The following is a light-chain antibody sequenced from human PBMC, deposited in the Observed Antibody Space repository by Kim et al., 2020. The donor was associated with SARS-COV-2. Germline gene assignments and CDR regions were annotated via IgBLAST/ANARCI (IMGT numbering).Light chain of an antibody. Sequence: QSALTQPASVSGSPGQSITISCTGTSSDVGSYSLVSWYQQHPGKVPRLMIYEVSERPSGVSNRFSASKSGNTASLTISGLQAEDEADYYCCSYTSGTTWVFGGGTQLTVL. CDR1: SSDVGSYSL. CDR3: CSYTSGTTWV. J-gene: IGLJ3*02. CDR2: EVS. V-gene: IGLV2-23*02.